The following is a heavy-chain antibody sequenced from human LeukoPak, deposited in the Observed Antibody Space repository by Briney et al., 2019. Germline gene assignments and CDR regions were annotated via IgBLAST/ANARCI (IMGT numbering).Heavy chain of an antibody. CDR2: IYSGGTT. CDR3: EKDLRAYYYDSSGYCGFDY. CDR1: ALTVSSNY. D-gene: IGHD3-22*01. V-gene: IGHV3-66*01. Sequence: HTGRCLRPSCAPFALTVSSNYTSCVSHEPGNGMGWDSFIYSGGTTTNPASVKGRSTISRDNSKNTLYLQMNSLRAEDTAVYYCEKDLRAYYYDSSGYCGFDYWGQGTLVTVSS. J-gene: IGHJ4*02.